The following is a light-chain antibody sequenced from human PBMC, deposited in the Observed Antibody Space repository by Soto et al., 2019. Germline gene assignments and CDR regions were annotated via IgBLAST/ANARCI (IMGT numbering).Light chain of an antibody. CDR3: QQYGRSGT. CDR2: GAS. J-gene: IGKJ1*01. CDR1: QSVSSY. Sequence: DIVLTPSPGTLSLSPGERATLSCRASQSVSSYLAWYQQKPGQAPRLLIYGASSRATGIPDRFSGSGSGTDFTLTISRLEPEDFAVYYCQQYGRSGTFGQGTKVDIK. V-gene: IGKV3-20*01.